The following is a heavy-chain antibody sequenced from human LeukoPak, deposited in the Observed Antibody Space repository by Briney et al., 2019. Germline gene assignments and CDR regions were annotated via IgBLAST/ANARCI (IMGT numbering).Heavy chain of an antibody. CDR1: GYSISSDYY. D-gene: IGHD3-22*01. J-gene: IGHJ6*03. Sequence: SETLSLTCTVSGYSISSDYYWGWIRQPPGKGLEWIGNIYYSGNTYYNPSLKSRVTMSVDTSKDQFSLKLSSVTAADTAVYYCARGWLNSGYYYYYYYYYMDVWGKGTTVTVSS. CDR2: IYYSGNT. V-gene: IGHV4-38-2*02. CDR3: ARGWLNSGYYYYYYYYYMDV.